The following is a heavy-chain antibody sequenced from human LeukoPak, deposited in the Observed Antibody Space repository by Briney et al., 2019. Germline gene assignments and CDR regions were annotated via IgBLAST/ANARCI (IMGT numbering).Heavy chain of an antibody. CDR2: INPNSGGT. CDR3: ARTSKTYYYDSSGYFFDY. CDR1: GYTFTGYY. V-gene: IGHV1-2*02. Sequence: ASVKVSCKASGYTFTGYYMHWVRQAPGQGLEWMGWINPNSGGTNYAQKFQGRVTMTRDTSISTAYMELSRLRSDDTAVYYCARTSKTYYYDSSGYFFDYWGQGTLVTVSS. D-gene: IGHD3-22*01. J-gene: IGHJ4*02.